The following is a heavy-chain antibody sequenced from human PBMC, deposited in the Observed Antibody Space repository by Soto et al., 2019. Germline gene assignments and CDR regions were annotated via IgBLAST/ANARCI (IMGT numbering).Heavy chain of an antibody. CDR1: GDSITSTSYN. CDR3: AGDGNYGLSYFDV. Sequence: QLQLQESGPGLLKPSETLSLTCAVSGDSITSTSYNWGWIRQPPGKGLEWIGSIFYGGSTYYNPSLKSRITIFVDTSKNQFSLNLSSVTAADTAVYYCAGDGNYGLSYFDVWGRGTLITVSS. D-gene: IGHD1-7*01. V-gene: IGHV4-39*01. CDR2: IFYGGST. J-gene: IGHJ2*01.